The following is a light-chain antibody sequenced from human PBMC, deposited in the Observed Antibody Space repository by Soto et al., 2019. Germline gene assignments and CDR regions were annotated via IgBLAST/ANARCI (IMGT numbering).Light chain of an antibody. CDR1: QSISSW. Sequence: DIQMTQSPSTLSASVGDRVTITCRASQSISSWLAWYQQKPGKAPKLLIYKASSLESGVPSRFRGSGSGTEFTITISSLQTDDFATYYCQQYFTFGPGTKVDIK. J-gene: IGKJ3*01. V-gene: IGKV1-5*03. CDR3: QQYFT. CDR2: KAS.